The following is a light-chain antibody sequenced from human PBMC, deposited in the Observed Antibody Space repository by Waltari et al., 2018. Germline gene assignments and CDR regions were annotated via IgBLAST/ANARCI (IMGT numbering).Light chain of an antibody. V-gene: IGLV2-11*01. J-gene: IGLJ2*01. CDR3: CTYESRYTFEIL. CDR2: DDN. Sequence: QSALTQPRSVSGSPGQSVTISCTGTSVVNYNSVSWYQPHPGKAPKLMIYDDNKRPSGFPDRFSASKSADTASLTISGLQADDEADYYCCTYESRYTFEILFGGGTKLTVL. CDR1: SVVNYNS.